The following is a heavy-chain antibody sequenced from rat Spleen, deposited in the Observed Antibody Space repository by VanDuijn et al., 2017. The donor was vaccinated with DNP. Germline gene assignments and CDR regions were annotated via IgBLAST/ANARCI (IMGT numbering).Heavy chain of an antibody. V-gene: IGHV5S23*01. J-gene: IGHJ2*01. CDR2: ITNSGGNT. D-gene: IGHD1-10*01. CDR3: ARRGYNNAWFFDY. Sequence: EVQLVEFGGGSVQPGRSLKLSCAASGFTFSNSDMAWVRQAPTKSLEWVASITNSGGNTYYRDSVKGRFTISRDNAKSTLYLQMNSPRSEDTATYYCARRGYNNAWFFDYWGQGVTVTVSS. CDR1: GFTFSNSD.